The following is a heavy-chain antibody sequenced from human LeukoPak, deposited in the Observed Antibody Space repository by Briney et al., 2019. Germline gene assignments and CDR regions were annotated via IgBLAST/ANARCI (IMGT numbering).Heavy chain of an antibody. CDR3: ARGGGVVVVPAASFDY. CDR1: GGSLSYYY. CDR2: INHSGST. J-gene: IGHJ4*02. Sequence: SETLSLTCAVYGGSLSYYYWSWIRQPPEKGLEWIGEINHSGSTNYNPSLKSRVTISVDTSKNQFSLKLSSVTAADTAVYYCARGGGVVVVPAASFDYWGQGTLVTVSS. V-gene: IGHV4-34*01. D-gene: IGHD2-2*01.